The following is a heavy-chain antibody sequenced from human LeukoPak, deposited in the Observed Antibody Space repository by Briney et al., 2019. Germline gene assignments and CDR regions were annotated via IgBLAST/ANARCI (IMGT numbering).Heavy chain of an antibody. Sequence: SETLSLTCSVSGGSISRNSYYWGWIRQPPGMGLEWIGSVYYSGTTYYNPSLKSRVTISRDSSKNQFSLELTSMTAEDTAVYYCATSPLAWLISHFDSWGQGNLVTVSS. J-gene: IGHJ4*02. CDR2: VYYSGTT. V-gene: IGHV4-39*01. D-gene: IGHD3/OR15-3a*01. CDR3: ATSPLAWLISHFDS. CDR1: GGSISRNSYY.